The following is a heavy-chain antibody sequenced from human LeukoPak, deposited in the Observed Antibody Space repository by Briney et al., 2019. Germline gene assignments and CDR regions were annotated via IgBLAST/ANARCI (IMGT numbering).Heavy chain of an antibody. CDR1: GFSFSSYA. CDR3: AKESYLYYFDY. D-gene: IGHD3-10*01. CDR2: ISGSGGST. J-gene: IGHJ4*02. V-gene: IGHV3-23*01. Sequence: PGGSLRLSCAGSGFSFSSYAISWVRQAPGKGLEWVSAISGSGGSTYYADSVKGRFTISRDNSKNTLYLQMNSLRVEDTAVYYCAKESYLYYFDYWGQGTLVTVSS.